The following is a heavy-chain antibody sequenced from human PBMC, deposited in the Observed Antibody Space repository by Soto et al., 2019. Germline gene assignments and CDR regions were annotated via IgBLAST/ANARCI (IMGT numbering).Heavy chain of an antibody. D-gene: IGHD4-4*01. Sequence: QVQLQESGPGLVKPSGTLSLTCAVSGGSISSSNWWSWVRQPPGKGLEWIGEIDHSGSNNYNPSLKSLHALSVDNSKTQFSLKMGSVTAADTAVYYCARTATPADGYSNYEDEGAVDYWGQGTLVTVSS. CDR3: ARTATPADGYSNYEDEGAVDY. CDR1: GGSISSSNW. J-gene: IGHJ4*02. CDR2: IDHSGSN. V-gene: IGHV4-4*02.